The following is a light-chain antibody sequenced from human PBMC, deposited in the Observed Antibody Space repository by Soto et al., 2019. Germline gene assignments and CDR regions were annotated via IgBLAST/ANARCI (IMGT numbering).Light chain of an antibody. V-gene: IGLV7-46*01. CDR3: LLSYSAIGV. CDR2: DTS. CDR1: TGAVTSGHY. J-gene: IGLJ2*01. Sequence: QAVVTQEPSLTVSPGGTVTLTCGSSTGAVTSGHYPYWFHQRPGQAPRTLIFDTSNKHSYTPARFSGSLLGGKAALTLSGAQPEDEADYYCLLSYSAIGVFGGGTKLTVL.